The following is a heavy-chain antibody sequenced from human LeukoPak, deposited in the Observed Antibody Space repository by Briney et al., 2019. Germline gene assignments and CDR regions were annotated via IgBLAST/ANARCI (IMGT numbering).Heavy chain of an antibody. D-gene: IGHD6-13*01. Sequence: SETLSLTCTVSGGSISSGGYYWSWIRQHPGKGLEWIGYIYYSGSTYYNPSPKSRVTISVDTSKNQFSLKLSSVTAADTAVYYCARTWVVRGGYSSSWYSYPIDYWGQGTLVTVSS. J-gene: IGHJ4*02. CDR3: ARTWVVRGGYSSSWYSYPIDY. CDR1: GGSISSGGYY. V-gene: IGHV4-31*03. CDR2: IYYSGST.